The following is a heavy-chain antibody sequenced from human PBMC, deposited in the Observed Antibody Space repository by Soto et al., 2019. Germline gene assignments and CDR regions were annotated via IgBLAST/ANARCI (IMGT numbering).Heavy chain of an antibody. Sequence: QITLKESGPTLVNPTQTLTLTCICSGFSLTTSGVGVGWIRQPPGKDLEWLALILLDDDKRYRPSLKSRITIAKDTSKNPVFLTITNIDPVYTSTYYCVQLTFTRDSTNWAYNWFGPWGQGTLVTVSS. CDR2: ILLDDDK. CDR3: VQLTFTRDSTNWAYNWFGP. D-gene: IGHD6-13*01. J-gene: IGHJ5*02. V-gene: IGHV2-5*02. CDR1: GFSLTTSGVG.